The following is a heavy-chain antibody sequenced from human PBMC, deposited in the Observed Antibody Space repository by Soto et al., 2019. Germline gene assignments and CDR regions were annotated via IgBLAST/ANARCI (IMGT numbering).Heavy chain of an antibody. CDR1: GFTFSSYN. D-gene: IGHD3-22*01. J-gene: IGHJ4*02. Sequence: EVQLVESGGGLVKPGGSLRLSCAASGFTFSSYNMNWVRQAPGKGLEWVSSISSRSSYRYYADSVKGRFTISRDNAKNSLSLQMNSLRAEDTAMYYCATAYYDSNGYYLDYWGQGTLVTVAS. CDR2: ISSRSSYR. CDR3: ATAYYDSNGYYLDY. V-gene: IGHV3-21*01.